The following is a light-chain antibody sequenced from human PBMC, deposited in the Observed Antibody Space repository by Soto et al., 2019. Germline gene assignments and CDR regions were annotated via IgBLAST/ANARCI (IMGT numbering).Light chain of an antibody. CDR1: SPNIGSNI. J-gene: IGLJ1*01. CDR2: TND. Sequence: QSVLTQPPSASGTPGQRVTISCSGSSPNIGSNIVNWYQQLPGTAPELLIYTNDQRPSGVPDRFSGSKSGTSASLAISGLQSEDEADYYCATWDDRLNGDVFGTGTKLTVL. V-gene: IGLV1-44*01. CDR3: ATWDDRLNGDV.